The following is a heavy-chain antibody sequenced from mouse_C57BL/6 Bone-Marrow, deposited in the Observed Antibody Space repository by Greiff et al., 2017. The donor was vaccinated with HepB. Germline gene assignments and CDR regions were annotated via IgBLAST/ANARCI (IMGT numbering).Heavy chain of an antibody. CDR2: IDPENGDT. V-gene: IGHV14-4*01. CDR3: TTTVVAFYWYFDV. CDR1: GFNIKDDY. D-gene: IGHD1-1*01. J-gene: IGHJ1*03. Sequence: EVQLQQSGAELVRPGASVKLSCTASGFNIKDDYMHWVKQRPEQGLEWIGWIDPENGDTEYDSKFQGKATITADTSSNTAYLQLSSLTSEDTSVYYCTTTVVAFYWYFDVWGTGTTVTVSS.